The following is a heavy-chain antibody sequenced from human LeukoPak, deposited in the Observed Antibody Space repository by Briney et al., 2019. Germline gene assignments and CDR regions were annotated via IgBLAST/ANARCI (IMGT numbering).Heavy chain of an antibody. CDR3: TRGSSGRRDN. D-gene: IGHD6-19*01. CDR2: MNPNSGNT. V-gene: IGHV1-8*01. CDR1: VYTFTSCD. Sequence: ASVTVSFKGSVYTFTSCDINWVRQAAGQGLEWMGWMNPNSGNTGYGQSFQGRITMTRDISIGTAYMELSNLTSEDTAIYYCTRGSSGRRDNWGQGTLVTVSA. J-gene: IGHJ4*02.